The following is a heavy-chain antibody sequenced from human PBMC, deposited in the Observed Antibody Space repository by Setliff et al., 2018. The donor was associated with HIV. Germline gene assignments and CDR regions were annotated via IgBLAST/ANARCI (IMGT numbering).Heavy chain of an antibody. CDR3: ARENSGTYLGGVFDY. Sequence: GGSLRLSCAASGFIVNNFEMNWVRQAPGKGLEWISYISSSGTIKKYASSVRGRFTISRDNAKKSLYRQMDSLRAEDTAVYYCARENSGTYLGGVFDYWGQGTLVTVSS. D-gene: IGHD1-26*01. CDR1: GFIVNNFE. CDR2: ISSSGTIK. J-gene: IGHJ4*02. V-gene: IGHV3-48*03.